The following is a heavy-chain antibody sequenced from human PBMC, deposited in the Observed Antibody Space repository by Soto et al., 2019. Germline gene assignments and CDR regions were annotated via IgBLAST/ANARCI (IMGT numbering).Heavy chain of an antibody. CDR1: GGSVSIDYYY. Sequence: SETLSLTCTVSGGSVSIDYYYWSWIRQHPGKGLEWIGYIYYSGSTHYNPSLKSRVTISVDTSKNQFSLKLSSVTAADTAVYYCASSYYYGSGSYLDYWGQGTLVTVSS. V-gene: IGHV4-31*03. CDR2: IYYSGST. CDR3: ASSYYYGSGSYLDY. D-gene: IGHD3-10*01. J-gene: IGHJ4*02.